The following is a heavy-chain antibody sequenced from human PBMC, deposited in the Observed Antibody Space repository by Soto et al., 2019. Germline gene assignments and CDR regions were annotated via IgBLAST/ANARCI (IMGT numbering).Heavy chain of an antibody. J-gene: IGHJ6*02. CDR2: ISAYNGNT. D-gene: IGHD2-2*01. Sequence: ASVKVSCKASGYTFTSYGISWVRQAPGQGLEWMGWISAYNGNTNYAQKLRGRVTMTTDTSTSTAYMELRSLRSDDTAVYYCARSHCSSTSCYQDYYYGMDVWGQGTTVTVSS. CDR1: GYTFTSYG. CDR3: ARSHCSSTSCYQDYYYGMDV. V-gene: IGHV1-18*01.